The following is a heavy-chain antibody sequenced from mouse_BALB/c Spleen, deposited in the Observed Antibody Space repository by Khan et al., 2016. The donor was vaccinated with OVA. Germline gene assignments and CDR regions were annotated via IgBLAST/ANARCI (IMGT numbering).Heavy chain of an antibody. J-gene: IGHJ3*01. CDR2: IWSAGST. D-gene: IGHD2-4*01. CDR1: GFSLNNYS. V-gene: IGHV2-2*03. CDR3: ARRGYDYGRGALFAY. Sequence: VQLQESGPGLVQPSQSLSITCTVSGFSLNNYSVHWVRQSPGKGLEWLGVIWSAGSTDYNAAFISRLTISKDNSRSQVFFKMNSLQSNDTATYYCARRGYDYGRGALFAYWGQGTLVTVSA.